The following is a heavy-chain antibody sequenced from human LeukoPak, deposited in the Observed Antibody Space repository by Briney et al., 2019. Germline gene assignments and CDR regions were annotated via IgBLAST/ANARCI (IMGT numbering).Heavy chain of an antibody. D-gene: IGHD2-15*01. CDR3: ATSLGYCSGGSCPPSY. Sequence: GGSLRLSCAASGFTFSSYTMSWVRQAPGKGLEWVSGISGSGVSTYYADSVKGRFTISRDKSKNTLYLQMNSLRAEDTAVYYCATSLGYCSGGSCPPSYWGQGSLVTVSS. J-gene: IGHJ4*02. CDR1: GFTFSSYT. V-gene: IGHV3-23*01. CDR2: ISGSGVST.